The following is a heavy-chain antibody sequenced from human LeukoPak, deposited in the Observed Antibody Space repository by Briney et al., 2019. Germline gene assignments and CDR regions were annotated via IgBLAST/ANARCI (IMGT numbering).Heavy chain of an antibody. CDR2: INPSGGST. D-gene: IGHD6-19*01. Sequence: ASVKVSCKASGYTFTSYYMHWVRQAPGQGLEWMGIINPSGGSTSYAQKFQGRVTMTRDTSTSTAYMELSSLRSEDTAVYYCARVYAFGIAVAESYYFDYWGQGTLVTVSS. V-gene: IGHV1-46*01. CDR1: GYTFTSYY. CDR3: ARVYAFGIAVAESYYFDY. J-gene: IGHJ4*02.